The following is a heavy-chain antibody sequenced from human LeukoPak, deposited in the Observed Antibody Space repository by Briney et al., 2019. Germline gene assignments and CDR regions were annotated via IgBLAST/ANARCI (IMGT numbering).Heavy chain of an antibody. D-gene: IGHD3-10*01. Sequence: PSGGSLRLSCAASGFTFSSYAMSWVRQAPGKGLEWVSAISGSGGSTYYADSVKGRFTISRDNSKNTLYLQMNSLRAEDTAVYYCAKAPLGALQNPFEHWGQGTLVTVSS. V-gene: IGHV3-23*01. CDR1: GFTFSSYA. CDR3: AKAPLGALQNPFEH. J-gene: IGHJ5*02. CDR2: ISGSGGST.